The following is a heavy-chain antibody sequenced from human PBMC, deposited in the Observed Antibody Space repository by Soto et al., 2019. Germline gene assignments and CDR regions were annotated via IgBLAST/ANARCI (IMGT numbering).Heavy chain of an antibody. CDR3: ARTICRIAARIFDY. CDR2: IDWDDDK. V-gene: IGHV2-70*01. D-gene: IGHD6-6*01. J-gene: IGHJ4*02. Sequence: SGPTLVNPTQTLTLTCTFSGFSLSTIAMCVSWIRQPPGKDLEWLALIDWDDDKYYSTSLKTRLTISKDTSKTQVVLTMTNMDPVDTATYYCARTICRIAARIFDYWGQGTLVTVSS. CDR1: GFSLSTIAMC.